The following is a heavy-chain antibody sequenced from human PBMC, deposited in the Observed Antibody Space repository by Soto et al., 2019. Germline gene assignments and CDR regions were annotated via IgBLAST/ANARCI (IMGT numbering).Heavy chain of an antibody. Sequence: QLQLQESGPGLVKPSETLSLTCTVSGGSISSSSYYWGWIRQPPGKGLEWIGSIYYSGSTYYNPSPKGRVTLSVDTSKNQFSLKLSSVTPADTAVYYCARSDRNYAPFDYWGQGTLVTVSS. CDR1: GGSISSSSYY. CDR2: IYYSGST. J-gene: IGHJ4*02. CDR3: ARSDRNYAPFDY. D-gene: IGHD4-4*01. V-gene: IGHV4-39*01.